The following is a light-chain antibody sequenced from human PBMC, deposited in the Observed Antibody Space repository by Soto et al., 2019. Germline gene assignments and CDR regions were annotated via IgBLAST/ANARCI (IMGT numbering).Light chain of an antibody. J-gene: IGLJ2*01. CDR1: SSDVGGYNY. CDR3: SSLTSTNTLA. V-gene: IGLV2-14*01. CDR2: EVS. Sequence: QSVLTQPASVSGSPGQSITISCTGTSSDVGGYNYVSWYQQHPGKAPKLMIYEVSYRPSGVSNRFSGSKSGNTASLTISGLQAEDEAGYYCSSLTSTNTLAFGGGTKLPS.